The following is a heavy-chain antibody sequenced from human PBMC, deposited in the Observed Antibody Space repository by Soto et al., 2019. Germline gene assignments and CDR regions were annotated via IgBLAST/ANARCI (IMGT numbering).Heavy chain of an antibody. CDR2: IDYSGST. D-gene: IGHD1-26*01. J-gene: IGHJ5*02. CDR1: GGSISSSDYY. V-gene: IGHV4-39*01. CDR3: ATQEVGGSYVYTFDP. Sequence: PSETLSLTCTVSGGSISSSDYYWGWIRQPPGKGLVRIGRIDYSGSTFYNPSLKSRVTISVDTSKNQFSLKLSSVTAADTAVYYCATQEVGGSYVYTFDPWGQGTLVTVSS.